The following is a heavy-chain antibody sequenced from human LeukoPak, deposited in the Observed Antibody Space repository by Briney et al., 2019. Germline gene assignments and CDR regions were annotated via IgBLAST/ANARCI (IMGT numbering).Heavy chain of an antibody. CDR2: ISGSGGST. D-gene: IGHD2-2*01. Sequence: GGSLRLSGAASGFTFSSYAMSWVRKAPGKGLEWVSAISGSGGSTYYADSVKGRFTISRDNSKNTLYLQMNSLRAEDTAVYYCAKDRVAMIGYYFDYWGQGTLVTVSS. CDR1: GFTFSSYA. CDR3: AKDRVAMIGYYFDY. V-gene: IGHV3-23*01. J-gene: IGHJ4*02.